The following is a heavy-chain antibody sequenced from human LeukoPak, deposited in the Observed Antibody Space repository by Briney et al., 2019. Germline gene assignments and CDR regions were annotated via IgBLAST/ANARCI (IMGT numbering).Heavy chain of an antibody. CDR1: GGSISSYY. J-gene: IGHJ4*02. D-gene: IGHD3-22*01. V-gene: IGHV4-4*07. Sequence: SETLSLTCTVSGGSISSYYWSWIRQLAGKGLEWIGRIYTSGSTNYNPSLKSRVTMSVDTSKNQFSLKLSSVTAADTAVYYCARDPGYDSSGYYYVGFDYWGQGTLVTVSS. CDR3: ARDPGYDSSGYYYVGFDY. CDR2: IYTSGST.